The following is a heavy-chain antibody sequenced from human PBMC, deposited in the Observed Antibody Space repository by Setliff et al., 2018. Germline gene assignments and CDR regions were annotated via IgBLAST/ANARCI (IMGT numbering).Heavy chain of an antibody. D-gene: IGHD3-3*01. CDR2: IYYSGST. V-gene: IGHV4-59*11. CDR1: GGSISSHY. J-gene: IGHJ3*02. Sequence: ASETLSLTCTVSGGSISSHYWTWIRQPPGKGLEWIGYIYYSGSTNYNPSLKSRVTISVDTSKNQFSLKLSSVTAADTAVYYCARVGHAFDIWGQGTMVTVSS. CDR3: ARVGHAFDI.